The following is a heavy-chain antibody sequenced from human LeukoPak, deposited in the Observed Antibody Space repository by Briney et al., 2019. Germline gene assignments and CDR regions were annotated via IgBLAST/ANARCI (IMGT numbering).Heavy chain of an antibody. CDR2: ISWNSGSI. V-gene: IGHV3-9*01. CDR3: AKDIRGYSSSWSDFDY. CDR1: GFTFDDYA. D-gene: IGHD6-13*01. J-gene: IGHJ4*02. Sequence: GGSLRLSCAASGFTFDDYAMHWVRQAPGKGLEWVSGISWNSGSIGYADSVKGRFTISRDNAKNSLYLQMNSLRAEDTALYYCAKDIRGYSSSWSDFDYWGQGTLVTVSS.